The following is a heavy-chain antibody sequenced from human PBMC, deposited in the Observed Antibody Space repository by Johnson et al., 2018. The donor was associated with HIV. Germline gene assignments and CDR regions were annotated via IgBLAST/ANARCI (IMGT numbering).Heavy chain of an antibody. CDR1: GFTVSSNY. J-gene: IGHJ3*02. V-gene: IGHV3-66*01. D-gene: IGHD6-6*01. CDR3: AKSSPAAARFRLGSAFDI. Sequence: VQVVESGGGLVQPGGSLRLSCAASGFTVSSNYMSWVRQAPGKGLEWVSGINWNGVRTGYVDSMQGRFTISRDNSENTLYLQMNSLRAEDTALYYCAKSSPAAARFRLGSAFDIWGQGTMVTVSS. CDR2: INWNGVRT.